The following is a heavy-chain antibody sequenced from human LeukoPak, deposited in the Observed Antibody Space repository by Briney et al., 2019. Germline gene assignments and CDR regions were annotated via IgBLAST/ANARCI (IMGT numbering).Heavy chain of an antibody. D-gene: IGHD7-27*01. CDR1: GFTFSSCW. V-gene: IGHV3-7*01. CDR3: ATSPWGRPFEY. CDR2: IKGEGSER. J-gene: IGHJ4*02. Sequence: GGSLRLSCVVSGFTFSSCWMSWVRQAPGKGLEWVANIKGEGSERYYSDSVKGRFTISRYNAKNSLYLEMNSLRAEATAVFYCATSPWGRPFEYWGQGTLATVSS.